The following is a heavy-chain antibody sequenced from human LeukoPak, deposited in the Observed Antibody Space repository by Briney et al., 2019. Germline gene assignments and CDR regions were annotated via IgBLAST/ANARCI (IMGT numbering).Heavy chain of an antibody. CDR2: ISSGGSSI. V-gene: IGHV3-48*03. J-gene: IGHJ4*02. D-gene: IGHD7-27*01. Sequence: GGSLRLSCAASGFTFSRYEMNWVRQAPGKGLEWVSYISSGGSSIFYADSVKGRFTISRDNAKNSLYLQMNSLRAEDTAVYYCARGWGSPEYWGQGTLVTVSS. CDR3: ARGWGSPEY. CDR1: GFTFSRYE.